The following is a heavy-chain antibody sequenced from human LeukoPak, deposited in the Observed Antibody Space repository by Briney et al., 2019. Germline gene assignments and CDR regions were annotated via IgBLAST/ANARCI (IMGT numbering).Heavy chain of an antibody. V-gene: IGHV4-61*01. J-gene: IGHJ3*02. CDR3: ARIESIHDVFDI. Sequence: PSETLSLTCTVSGGSVSSGNYYWSWIRQAPGKGLEWIGYIHYSGSTNYNPSLKSRVTISVDTSKNQFSLKLRSVTAADTAVYWCARIESIHDVFDIWGQGTLVTVSS. CDR1: GGSVSSGNYY. D-gene: IGHD3-3*02. CDR2: IHYSGST.